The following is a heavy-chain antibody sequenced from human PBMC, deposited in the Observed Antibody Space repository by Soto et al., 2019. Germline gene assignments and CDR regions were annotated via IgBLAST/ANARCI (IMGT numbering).Heavy chain of an antibody. J-gene: IGHJ4*02. D-gene: IGHD3-3*01. CDR3: ARATAITNFGVVITYREAHHIDY. CDR2: IYYRGST. V-gene: IGHV4-30-4*01. CDR1: GCSISSGDYY. Sequence: PSEALSLPCPVSGCSISSGDYYWSWIRHRPGKGLEWFGYIYYRGSTYYNPSLESRVTISVDTSKNQFSLNLSSVTAADTAVYYCARATAITNFGVVITYREAHHIDYWGQGTLVTVSS.